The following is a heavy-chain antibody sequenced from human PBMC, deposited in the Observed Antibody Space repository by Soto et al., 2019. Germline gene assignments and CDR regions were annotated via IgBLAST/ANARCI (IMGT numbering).Heavy chain of an antibody. D-gene: IGHD2-2*01. CDR3: AKERGSIVVVPAAKGPVYWDFDL. CDR2: ISGSGGST. Sequence: GGSLRLSCAASGFTFSSYAMSWVRQAPGKGLEWVSAISGSGGSTYYADSVKGRFTISRDNSKNTLYLQMNSLRAEDTAVDYCAKERGSIVVVPAAKGPVYWDFDLWGRGTLVTVSS. V-gene: IGHV3-23*01. CDR1: GFTFSSYA. J-gene: IGHJ2*01.